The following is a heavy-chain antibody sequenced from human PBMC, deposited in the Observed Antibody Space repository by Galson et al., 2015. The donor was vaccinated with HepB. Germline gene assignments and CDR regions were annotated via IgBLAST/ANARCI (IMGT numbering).Heavy chain of an antibody. D-gene: IGHD7-27*01. V-gene: IGHV3-30*02. CDR3: AKDPHNWGSFSERRKGGTAPDY. J-gene: IGHJ4*02. Sequence: SLRLSCAASGFTFSSYGMHWVRQAPGKGLEWVAFIRYDGSNKYYADSVKGRFTISRDNSKNTLYLQMNSLRAEDTAVYYCAKDPHNWGSFSERRKGGTAPDYWGQGTLVTVSS. CDR2: IRYDGSNK. CDR1: GFTFSSYG.